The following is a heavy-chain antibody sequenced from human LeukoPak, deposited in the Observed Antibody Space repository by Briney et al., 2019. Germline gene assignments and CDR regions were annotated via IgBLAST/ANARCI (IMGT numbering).Heavy chain of an antibody. CDR1: GGSISSYY. CDR2: VYYSGST. Sequence: SETLSLNCTVSGGSISSYYWSWVRQPPGKGLEWIGYVYYSGSTNYNPSLKSRVTISGDTSQNQFSLKLSSVTAADTAVYYCARVEKWELLYWFDPWGQGTLVTVSS. CDR3: ARVEKWELLYWFDP. J-gene: IGHJ5*02. V-gene: IGHV4-59*01. D-gene: IGHD1-26*01.